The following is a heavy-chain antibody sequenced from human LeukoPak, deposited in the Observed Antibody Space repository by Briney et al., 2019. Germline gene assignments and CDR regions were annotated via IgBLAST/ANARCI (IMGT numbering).Heavy chain of an antibody. J-gene: IGHJ4*02. Sequence: GASVKVSCKASGYTFTSYGISWVRQAPGQGLEWMGWISAYNGNTNYAQKLQGRVTMTTDTSTSTAYMELRSLRSDDTAVYYCARVTLYYYGSGSYYKPVHFDYWGQGTLVTVSS. D-gene: IGHD3-10*01. CDR2: ISAYNGNT. V-gene: IGHV1-18*01. CDR1: GYTFTSYG. CDR3: ARVTLYYYGSGSYYKPVHFDY.